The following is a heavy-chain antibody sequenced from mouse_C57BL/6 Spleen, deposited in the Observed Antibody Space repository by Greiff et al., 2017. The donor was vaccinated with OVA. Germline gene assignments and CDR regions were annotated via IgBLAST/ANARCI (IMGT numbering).Heavy chain of an antibody. D-gene: IGHD1-1*01. V-gene: IGHV1-64*01. J-gene: IGHJ1*03. CDR1: GYTFTSYW. CDR3: AKEGPYGSWYFDV. CDR2: IHPNSGST. Sequence: VQLQQPGAELVKPGASVKLSCKASGYTFTSYWMHWVKQRPGQGLEWIGMIHPNSGSTNYNEKFKSKATLTVDKSSSTAYMQLSSLTSEDSAVYYCAKEGPYGSWYFDVWGTGTTVTVSS.